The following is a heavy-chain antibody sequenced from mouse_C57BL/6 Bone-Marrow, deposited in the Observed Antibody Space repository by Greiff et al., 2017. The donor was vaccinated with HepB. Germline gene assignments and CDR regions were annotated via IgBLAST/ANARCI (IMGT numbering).Heavy chain of an antibody. D-gene: IGHD3-2*02. CDR2: IDPSDSYT. Sequence: QVQLLQQPGAELVKPGASVKLSCKASGYTFTSYWMQWVKQRPGQGLEWIGEIDPSDSYTNYNQKFKGKATLTVDTSSSTAYMQLSSLTSEDSAVYYCARSSSSSGPAWFAYWGQGTLVTVSA. J-gene: IGHJ3*01. CDR3: ARSSSSSGPAWFAY. CDR1: GYTFTSYW. V-gene: IGHV1-50*01.